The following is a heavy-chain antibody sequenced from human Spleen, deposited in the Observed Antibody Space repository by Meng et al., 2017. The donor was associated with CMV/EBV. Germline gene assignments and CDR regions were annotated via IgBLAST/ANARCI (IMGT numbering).Heavy chain of an antibody. D-gene: IGHD5/OR15-5a*01. J-gene: IGHJ6*02. CDR3: LRGVGSTPTYFYFYGLDG. Sequence: ASVKVSCKASGYTFTNYYINWVRQATGQGLEWMGWMNPKSGNTGYAQKFQGRVTMTRTTSISTAYMELSSLRSEDTAVYYCLRGVGSTPTYFYFYGLDGWGQGTTVTVSS. CDR2: MNPKSGNT. CDR1: GYTFTNYY. V-gene: IGHV1-8*01.